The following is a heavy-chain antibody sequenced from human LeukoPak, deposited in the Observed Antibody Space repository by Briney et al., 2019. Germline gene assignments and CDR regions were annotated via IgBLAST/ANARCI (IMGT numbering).Heavy chain of an antibody. V-gene: IGHV3-30*04. D-gene: IGHD6-13*01. CDR3: ARVEGEGYGSSWYPVPVDY. CDR2: ISYDGSNK. Sequence: GGSLRLSCAASGFTFSSYAMHWVRQAPGKGLEWVAVISYDGSNKYYADSVKGRFTISRDNSKNTLYLQMNSLRAEDTAVYYCARVEGEGYGSSWYPVPVDYWGQGTLVTVSS. J-gene: IGHJ4*02. CDR1: GFTFSSYA.